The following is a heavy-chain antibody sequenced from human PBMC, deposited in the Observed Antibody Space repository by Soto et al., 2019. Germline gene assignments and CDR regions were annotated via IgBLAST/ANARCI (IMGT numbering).Heavy chain of an antibody. V-gene: IGHV3-23*01. CDR2: ISGSGGST. CDR3: ANAQGDYYDSSGYPDY. CDR1: GFTFSSYA. Sequence: GGSLRLSCAASGFTFSSYAMSWVRQAPGKGLEWVSAISGSGGSTYYADSVKGRFTIPRDNSKNTLYLQMNSLRAEDTAVYYCANAQGDYYDSSGYPDYWGQGTLVTVSS. J-gene: IGHJ4*02. D-gene: IGHD3-22*01.